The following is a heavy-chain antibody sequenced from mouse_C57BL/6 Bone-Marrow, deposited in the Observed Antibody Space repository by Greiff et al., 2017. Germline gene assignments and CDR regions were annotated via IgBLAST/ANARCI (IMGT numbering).Heavy chain of an antibody. J-gene: IGHJ4*01. CDR1: GYTFTDYY. CDR3: ARRVLRFYAMDY. V-gene: IGHV1-26*01. D-gene: IGHD1-1*01. Sequence: EVKLQQSGPELVKPGASVKISCKASGYTFTDYYMNWVKQSHGKSLEWIGDINPNNGGTSYNQKFKGKATLTVDKSSSTAYMELRSLTSEDSAVYYCARRVLRFYAMDYWGKGTSVTVSS. CDR2: INPNNGGT.